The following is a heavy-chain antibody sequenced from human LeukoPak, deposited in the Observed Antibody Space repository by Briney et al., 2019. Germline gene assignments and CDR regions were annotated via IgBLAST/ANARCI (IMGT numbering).Heavy chain of an antibody. Sequence: GGSLRLSCAASGFTFSSYSMNWVRQAPGKGLEWVSSISSSSSYIYYADSVKGRFTISRDNAKNSPYLQMNSLRAEDTAVYYCARAGSGSYYASPDYWGQGTLVTVSS. CDR1: GFTFSSYS. J-gene: IGHJ4*02. V-gene: IGHV3-21*01. CDR3: ARAGSGSYYASPDY. D-gene: IGHD1-26*01. CDR2: ISSSSSYI.